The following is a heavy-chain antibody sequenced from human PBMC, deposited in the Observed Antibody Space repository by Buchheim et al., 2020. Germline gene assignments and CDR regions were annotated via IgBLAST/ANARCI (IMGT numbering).Heavy chain of an antibody. D-gene: IGHD3-3*01. CDR2: MNPNSGNT. CDR1: GYTFTSYD. V-gene: IGHV1-8*01. J-gene: IGHJ6*02. Sequence: QVQLVQSGAEVKKPGASVKVSCKASGYTFTSYDINWVRQATGQGLEWMGWMNPNSGNTGYAQKFQGRVTMTRNTSISTAYMELSSLRSEDTAVYYCARSADGTYYDFWSGYFGDLIDYGMDVWGQGTT. CDR3: ARSADGTYYDFWSGYFGDLIDYGMDV.